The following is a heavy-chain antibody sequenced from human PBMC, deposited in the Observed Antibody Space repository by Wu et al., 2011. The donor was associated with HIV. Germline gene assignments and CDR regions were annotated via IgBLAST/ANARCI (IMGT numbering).Heavy chain of an antibody. CDR1: GYTFNGYG. CDR2: ISAYNGGA. J-gene: IGHJ4*02. D-gene: IGHD2-15*01. Sequence: QVQLVQSGAEVKKPGASVKVSCKASGYTFNGYGISWVRQAPGQGLEWMGWISAYNGGAKYAQTFQDRITMTTDTSTRTVYMELRSLRTDDTAVYYCARAGRSEVVPRSDYWGQGTLVTVSS. V-gene: IGHV1-18*01. CDR3: ARAGRSEVVPRSDY.